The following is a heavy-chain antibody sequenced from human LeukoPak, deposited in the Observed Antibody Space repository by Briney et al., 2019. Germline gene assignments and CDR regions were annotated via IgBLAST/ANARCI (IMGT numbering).Heavy chain of an antibody. CDR2: IYYSGST. J-gene: IGHJ2*01. CDR1: GGSISSYY. V-gene: IGHV4-59*01. D-gene: IGHD3-9*01. CDR3: ASVSYDILTGYYPNWYFDL. Sequence: PSETLSLTCTVSGGSISSYYWSWIRQPPGKGLEWIGYIYYSGSTNYNPSLKSRVTISVDTSKNQFSLKLSSVTAADTAVYYCASVSYDILTGYYPNWYFDLWGRGTLVTVSS.